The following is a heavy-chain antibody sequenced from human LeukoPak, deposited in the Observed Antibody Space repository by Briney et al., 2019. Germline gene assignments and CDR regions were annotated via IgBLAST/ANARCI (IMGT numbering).Heavy chain of an antibody. Sequence: GGSLRLSCAASGFTFSTYAMAWVRQAPGKGLEWVSSISTGGGSTYSADSVKGRFTTSRDKSKNTLFLQMDSLRVEDTAVYHCARQTGYCNDGNCYFDHWGRGTLVSVSS. D-gene: IGHD2-15*01. J-gene: IGHJ4*02. CDR2: ISTGGGST. CDR3: ARQTGYCNDGNCYFDH. V-gene: IGHV3-23*01. CDR1: GFTFSTYA.